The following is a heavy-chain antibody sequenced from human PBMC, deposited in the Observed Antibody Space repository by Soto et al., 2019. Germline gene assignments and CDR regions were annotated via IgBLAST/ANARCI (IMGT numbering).Heavy chain of an antibody. V-gene: IGHV4-61*01. CDR1: GGSVSSGSYY. J-gene: IGHJ4*02. CDR3: ARDGDGYNY. Sequence: PSEPLSLTCSVSGGSVSSGSYYWSWIRQPPGKGLEWIGYIYSSGSTSYNPSLKSRVTISVDTSKNQFSLKLSSVTAADTAVYYCARDGDGYNYWGQGTLVTVSS. CDR2: IYSSGST. D-gene: IGHD5-12*01.